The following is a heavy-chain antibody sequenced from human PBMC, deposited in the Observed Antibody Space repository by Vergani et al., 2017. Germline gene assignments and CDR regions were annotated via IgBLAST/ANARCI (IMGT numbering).Heavy chain of an antibody. J-gene: IGHJ3*02. CDR2: INPNSGGT. Sequence: QVQLVQSGAEVKKPGASVKVSCKASGYTFTGYYMHWVRQAPGQGLEWMGWINPNSGGTNYAQKFQGRVTMTRATSISTAYMGLSRRRADDTAVYYCVKNRVGRGGYDAFDIWGQGTMVTVSS. D-gene: IGHD1-14*01. V-gene: IGHV1-2*02. CDR3: VKNRVGRGGYDAFDI. CDR1: GYTFTGYY.